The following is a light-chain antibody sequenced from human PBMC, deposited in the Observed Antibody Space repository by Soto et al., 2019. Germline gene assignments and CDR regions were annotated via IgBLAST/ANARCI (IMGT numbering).Light chain of an antibody. CDR2: AAS. CDR3: QQSYSTLPIT. Sequence: VIWMTPCPSLLSASTGDRVTIICRMSQGISSYLAWYQQKPGKAPELLIYAASSLQSGVPSRFSGSGPGTDFTLTISSLQPEDFATYYCQQSYSTLPITFGQGTRLEIK. CDR1: QGISSY. J-gene: IGKJ5*01. V-gene: IGKV1D-8*03.